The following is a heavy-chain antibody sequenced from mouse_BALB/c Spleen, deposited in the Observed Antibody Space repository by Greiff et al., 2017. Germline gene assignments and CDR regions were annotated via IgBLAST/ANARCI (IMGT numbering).Heavy chain of an antibody. J-gene: IGHJ3*01. D-gene: IGHD2-2*01. CDR2: ISDGGSYT. Sequence: DVKLVESGGGLVKPGGSLKLSCAASGFTFSDYYMYWVRQTPEKRLEWVATISDGGSYTYYPDSVKGRFTISRDNAKNNLYLQMSSLKSEDTAMYYCARSYGYVPWFAYWGQGTLVTVSA. CDR1: GFTFSDYY. V-gene: IGHV5-4*02. CDR3: ARSYGYVPWFAY.